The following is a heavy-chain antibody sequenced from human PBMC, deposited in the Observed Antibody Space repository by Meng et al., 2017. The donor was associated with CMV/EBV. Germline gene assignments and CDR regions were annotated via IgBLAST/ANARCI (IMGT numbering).Heavy chain of an antibody. CDR1: GGSISSSNYY. CDR2: ISYTGST. D-gene: IGHD4-11*01. J-gene: IGHJ4*02. CDR3: ARGDYSNSHDY. V-gene: IGHV4-39*07. Sequence: SETLSLTCTVSGGSISSSNYYWGWIRQPPGKGLEWIGSISYTGSTYYNPSLKSRVTISVDTSKNQFSLKLSSVTAADTAVYYCARGDYSNSHDYWGQGTLVTVSS.